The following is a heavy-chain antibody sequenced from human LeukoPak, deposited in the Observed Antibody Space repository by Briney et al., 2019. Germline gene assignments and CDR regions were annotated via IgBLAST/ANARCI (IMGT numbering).Heavy chain of an antibody. D-gene: IGHD3-22*01. V-gene: IGHV1-24*01. CDR2: FDPEDGET. CDR3: ARDTGDYYDSSFDY. Sequence: ASVKVSCKVSGYTLTELSMHWVRQAPGKGLEWMGGFDPEDGETIYAQKFQGRVTMTRDTSTSTVYMELSSLRSEDTAVYYCARDTGDYYDSSFDYWGQGTLVTVSS. CDR1: GYTLTELS. J-gene: IGHJ4*02.